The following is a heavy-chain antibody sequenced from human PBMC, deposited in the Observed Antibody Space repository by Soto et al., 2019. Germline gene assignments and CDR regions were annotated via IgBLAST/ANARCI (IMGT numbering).Heavy chain of an antibody. CDR1: GFTFSNYA. CDR3: AKEQSWKATDY. CDR2: ISGTGGST. Sequence: EVQLLESGGGLVQPGGSLRLSCAASGFTFSNYAMSWVRQAPGRGLEWVSIISGTGGSTYYADSVKGRFTISRDNSKNTLYPQMNSLRAEDTALYYCAKEQSWKATDYWGQGTLVTIFS. J-gene: IGHJ4*02. D-gene: IGHD1-1*01. V-gene: IGHV3-23*01.